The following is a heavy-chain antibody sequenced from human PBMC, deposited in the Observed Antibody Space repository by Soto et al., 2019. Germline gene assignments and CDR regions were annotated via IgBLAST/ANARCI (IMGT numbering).Heavy chain of an antibody. V-gene: IGHV3-30-3*01. CDR3: ARDPQSLGELSWPFDY. CDR2: ISYDGSNK. D-gene: IGHD3-16*02. Sequence: QVQLVESGGGVVQPGRSLRLSCAASGFTFSSYAMHWVRQAPGKGLEWVAVISYDGSNKYYADSVKGRFTISRDNSKNTLHLQMNSLRAEDTAVYYCARDPQSLGELSWPFDYWGQGTLVTVSS. J-gene: IGHJ4*02. CDR1: GFTFSSYA.